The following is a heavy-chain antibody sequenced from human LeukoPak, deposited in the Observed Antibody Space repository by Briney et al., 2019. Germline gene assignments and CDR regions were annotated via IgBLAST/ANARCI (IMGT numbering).Heavy chain of an antibody. Sequence: SETLSLTCAVYGGSFSGYYWSWIRQPPGKGLEWIGSIYYRGSTYYNPSLKSRVTISVDTSKNQFSLKLSSVTAADTAVYYCARVAGSGWRYNWFDPWGQGTLVTVSS. CDR2: IYYRGST. J-gene: IGHJ5*02. CDR3: ARVAGSGWRYNWFDP. D-gene: IGHD6-19*01. V-gene: IGHV4-34*01. CDR1: GGSFSGYY.